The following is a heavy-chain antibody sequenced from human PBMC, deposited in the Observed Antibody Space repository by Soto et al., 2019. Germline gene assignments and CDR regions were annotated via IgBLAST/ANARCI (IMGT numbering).Heavy chain of an antibody. CDR2: FDPEDGET. Sequence: VASVKVSCKVSGYTLTELSMHWVRQAPGKGLEWMGGFDPEDGETIYAQKFQGRVTMTEDTSTDTAYMELSSLRSEDTAVYYCATVFCSGGSCYSWFDPWGQGTLVTSPQ. CDR3: ATVFCSGGSCYSWFDP. V-gene: IGHV1-24*01. J-gene: IGHJ5*02. CDR1: GYTLTELS. D-gene: IGHD2-15*01.